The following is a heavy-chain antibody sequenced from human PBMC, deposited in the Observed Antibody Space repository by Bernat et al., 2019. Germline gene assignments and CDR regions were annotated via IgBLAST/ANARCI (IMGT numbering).Heavy chain of an antibody. J-gene: IGHJ6*02. V-gene: IGHV1-46*01. D-gene: IGHD1-7*01. Sequence: QVQLVQSGAEVKKPGASVKVSCKASGYTFTSYYMHWVRQAPGQGLERMGIINPSGGSTSYAQKFQGRVTMTRDTSTSTVHMELSSLRSEDTAVYYCARTRLELGGRGYYYYYYGMDVWGQGTTVTVSS. CDR3: ARTRLELGGRGYYYYYYGMDV. CDR2: INPSGGST. CDR1: GYTFTSYY.